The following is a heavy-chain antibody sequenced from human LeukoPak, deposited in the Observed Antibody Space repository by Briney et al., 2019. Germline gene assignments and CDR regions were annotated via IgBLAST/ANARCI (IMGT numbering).Heavy chain of an antibody. CDR3: AKAGGSYYLYYYGMDV. CDR2: ISGSGGST. D-gene: IGHD1-26*01. CDR1: GFTFSSYA. V-gene: IGHV3-23*01. J-gene: IGHJ6*02. Sequence: GGSLRLSCAASGFTFSSYAMSWVRQAPGKGLEWVSVISGSGGSTYYADSVKGRFTISRDNSKNTLYLQMNSLRAEDTAVYYRAKAGGSYYLYYYGMDVWGQGTTVTVSS.